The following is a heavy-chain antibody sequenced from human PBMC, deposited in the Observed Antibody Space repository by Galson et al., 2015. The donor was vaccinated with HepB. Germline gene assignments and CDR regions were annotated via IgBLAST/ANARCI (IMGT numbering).Heavy chain of an antibody. Sequence: SETLSLTCTVSGGSISSYYWNWIRQPPGKGLEWIGNIYYTGSTNYNPSLKSRVTISVDTSRNQFSLRLSHVTAADTAVYYCARETPLTTYSFTSAWFDPWGQGTLVTVSS. CDR3: ARETPLTTYSFTSAWFDP. J-gene: IGHJ5*02. V-gene: IGHV4-59*01. D-gene: IGHD4-17*01. CDR2: IYYTGST. CDR1: GGSISSYY.